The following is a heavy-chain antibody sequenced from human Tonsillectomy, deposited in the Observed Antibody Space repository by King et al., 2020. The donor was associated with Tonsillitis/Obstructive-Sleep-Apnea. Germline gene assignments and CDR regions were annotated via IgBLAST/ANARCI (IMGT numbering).Heavy chain of an antibody. J-gene: IGHJ6*03. D-gene: IGHD2-2*01. CDR1: GYSFTSYW. V-gene: IGHV5-10-1*01. CDR3: AVQGYCSSTSCYDYYYYYMDV. Sequence: QLVQSGAEVKKPGESLRISCKGSGYSFTSYWISWVRQMPGKGLEWMGRIDPSDSYTNYSPSFQGHVTISADKSISTAYLQWSSLKASDTAMYYCAVQGYCSSTSCYDYYYYYMDVWGKGTTVTVSS. CDR2: IDPSDSYT.